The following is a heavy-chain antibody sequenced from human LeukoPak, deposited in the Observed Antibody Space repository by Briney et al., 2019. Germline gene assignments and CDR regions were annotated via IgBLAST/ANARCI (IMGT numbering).Heavy chain of an antibody. CDR3: ARQNGLASAPDY. Sequence: GESLKISCQGSGYSFTNYWIGWVRQMHGKGLEWMGIIYPGDFDTKYGPSFQGQVTISADKSIRTAYLQWSSLKASDTAIYYCARQNGLASAPDYWGQGTLVTVSS. J-gene: IGHJ4*02. D-gene: IGHD6-13*01. V-gene: IGHV5-51*01. CDR1: GYSFTNYW. CDR2: IYPGDFDT.